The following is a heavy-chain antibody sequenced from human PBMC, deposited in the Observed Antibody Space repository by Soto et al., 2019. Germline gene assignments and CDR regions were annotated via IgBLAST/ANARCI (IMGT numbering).Heavy chain of an antibody. CDR2: ISFDGSNK. CDR1: GFTFSSYG. Sequence: QVQLVESGGGVVQPGRSLRLSCAASGFTFSSYGMHWVRQAPGKGLEWVAVISFDGSNKYYADSVKGRFTISRDNSKNTLYLQMNSLRDEDTAVHYCANGGYLGYSSIKGYWGQGTLVTVSS. D-gene: IGHD6-13*01. J-gene: IGHJ4*02. V-gene: IGHV3-30*18. CDR3: ANGGYLGYSSIKGY.